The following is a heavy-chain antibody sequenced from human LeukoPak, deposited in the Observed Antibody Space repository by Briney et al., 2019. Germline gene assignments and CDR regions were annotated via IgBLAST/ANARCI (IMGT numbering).Heavy chain of an antibody. CDR1: GFTFSSYW. CDR3: AKNGDRGAYCSGGSCYPYYYYYMDV. Sequence: GGSLRLSCAASGFTFSSYWMNWVRQAPGKGLEWVSSISSSSSYIYYADSVKGRFTISRDNAKNSLYLQMNSLRAEDTAVYYCAKNGDRGAYCSGGSCYPYYYYYMDVWGKGTTVTISS. J-gene: IGHJ6*03. CDR2: ISSSSSYI. V-gene: IGHV3-21*04. D-gene: IGHD2-15*01.